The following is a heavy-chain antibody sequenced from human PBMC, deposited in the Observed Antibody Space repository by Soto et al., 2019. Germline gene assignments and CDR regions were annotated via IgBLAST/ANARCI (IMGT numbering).Heavy chain of an antibody. V-gene: IGHV4-31*03. CDR2: IYYSGST. J-gene: IGHJ5*02. CDR3: ARVVVPAAIGPANWFDP. Sequence: QVQLQESGPGLVKPSQTLSLTCTVSGGSISSGGYYWSWIRQHPGKGLEWIGYIYYSGSTYYHPSRKSRVTISVDTSKNQFSLKLSSVTAADTAVYYCARVVVPAAIGPANWFDPWGQGTLVTVSS. D-gene: IGHD2-2*01. CDR1: GGSISSGGYY.